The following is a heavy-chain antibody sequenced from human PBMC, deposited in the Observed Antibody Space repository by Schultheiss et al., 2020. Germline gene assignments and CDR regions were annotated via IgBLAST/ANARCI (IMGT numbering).Heavy chain of an antibody. V-gene: IGHV1-2*02. D-gene: IGHD4-17*01. CDR2: INPNSGGT. CDR3: ARDYGDY. J-gene: IGHJ4*02. Sequence: ASVKVSCKASGGTFSSYAISWVRQAPGQGLEWMGWINPNSGGTNYAQKFQGRVTMTRDTSISTAYMELSSLRSEDTAVYYCARDYGDYWGQGTLVTVSS. CDR1: GGTFSSYA.